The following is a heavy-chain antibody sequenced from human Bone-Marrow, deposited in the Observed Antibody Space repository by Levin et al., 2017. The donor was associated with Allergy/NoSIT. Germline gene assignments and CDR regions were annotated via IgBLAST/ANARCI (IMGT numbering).Heavy chain of an antibody. CDR1: GYSISSAYY. D-gene: IGHD3-9*01. J-gene: IGHJ5*02. CDR3: SRDPHNYFGCTSGPYGWFDP. Sequence: SQTLSLTCAVSGYSISSAYYWGWIRQPPGKGLEWIGSIYHSGSTFYNPSLKSRVTISLDTSKNQFSLKLSSVTAAGTAVYYCSRDPHNYFGCTSGPYGWFDPWGQGTLVTVSS. CDR2: IYHSGST. V-gene: IGHV4-38-2*02.